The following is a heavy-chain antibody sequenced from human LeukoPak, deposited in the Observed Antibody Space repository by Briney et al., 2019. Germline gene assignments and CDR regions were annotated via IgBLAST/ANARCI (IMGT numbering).Heavy chain of an antibody. CDR2: IIPILGIA. CDR3: ASAWFAPNGVYYYYGMDV. D-gene: IGHD2-8*01. J-gene: IGHJ6*02. V-gene: IGHV1-69*04. CDR1: GGTFSSYA. Sequence: GASVKVSCKASGGTFSSYAISWVRQAPGQGLEWMGRIIPILGIANYAQKFKGRVTITADKSTSTAYMELSSLRSEDTVVYYCASAWFAPNGVYYYYGMDVWGQGTTVTVSS.